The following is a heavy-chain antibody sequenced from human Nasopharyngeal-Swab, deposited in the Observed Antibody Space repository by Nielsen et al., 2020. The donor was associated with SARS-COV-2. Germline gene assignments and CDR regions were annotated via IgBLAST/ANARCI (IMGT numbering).Heavy chain of an antibody. V-gene: IGHV3-23*01. D-gene: IGHD6-19*01. CDR3: AKEYSSGWYFPGY. Sequence: GGSLRLSCIASGFTFNIYAMSWVRQAPGKGLEWVSAISGSGGSTYYADSVKGRFTISRDNSKNTLYLQMNSLRAEDTAVYYCAKEYSSGWYFPGYWGQGTLVTVSS. CDR2: ISGSGGST. J-gene: IGHJ4*02. CDR1: GFTFNIYA.